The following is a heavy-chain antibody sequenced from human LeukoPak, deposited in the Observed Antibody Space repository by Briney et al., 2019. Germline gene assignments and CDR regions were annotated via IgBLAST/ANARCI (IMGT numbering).Heavy chain of an antibody. J-gene: IGHJ4*02. V-gene: IGHV1-18*01. Sequence: ASVKVSCKASGYTFTRYGISWVGQAPGQGVEWMGWIGTYNGNTNYAQKLQGRDTITTDTSTSTPYMELRSPSSDHTAVYCFARNRGPEYPQTATDYSGPGTLVTVSS. CDR2: IGTYNGNT. CDR3: ARNRGPEYPQTATDY. CDR1: GYTFTRYG. D-gene: IGHD7-27*01.